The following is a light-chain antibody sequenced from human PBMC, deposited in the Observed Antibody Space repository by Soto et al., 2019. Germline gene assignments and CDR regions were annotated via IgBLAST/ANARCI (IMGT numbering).Light chain of an antibody. Sequence: QSVLTQPPSASGSPGQSVTLSCTGTSSDVGGYNYVSWYQQHPGKAPKLMIYEVSKRPSGVPDRFSGSKSGNTASLTVSGLQAEDEADYYCSSYAGSNNRVFGTGTKLTVL. CDR1: SSDVGGYNY. CDR3: SSYAGSNNRV. V-gene: IGLV2-8*01. CDR2: EVS. J-gene: IGLJ1*01.